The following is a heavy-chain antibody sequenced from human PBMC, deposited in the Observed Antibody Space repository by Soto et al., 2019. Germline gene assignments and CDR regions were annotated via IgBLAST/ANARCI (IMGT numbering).Heavy chain of an antibody. V-gene: IGHV3-30-3*01. CDR2: ISYDGSNK. J-gene: IGHJ4*02. CDR1: GFTFSSYA. Sequence: GGSLRLSCAASGFTFSSYAMHWVRQAPGKGLEWVAVISYDGSNKYYADSVKGRFTISRDNSKNTLYLQMNSLRAEDTAVYYCATPVDRWPDFDYWGQGTLVTVSS. CDR3: ATPVDRWPDFDY. D-gene: IGHD2-15*01.